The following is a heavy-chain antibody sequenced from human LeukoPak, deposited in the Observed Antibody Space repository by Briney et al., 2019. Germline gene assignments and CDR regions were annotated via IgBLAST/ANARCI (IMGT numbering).Heavy chain of an antibody. CDR1: GFTFSDSW. V-gene: IGHV3-74*01. J-gene: IGHJ4*02. CDR2: INPDGSDT. D-gene: IGHD5-24*01. Sequence: PGGSLRLSCAASGFTFSDSWLHWVRQAPAKGLVWVSRINPDGSDTNYAGSVKGRFTISRDNAKNSLFLQMDSLRAEDTAVYYCARVGGYNALEYWGQGTLVTVSS. CDR3: ARVGGYNALEY.